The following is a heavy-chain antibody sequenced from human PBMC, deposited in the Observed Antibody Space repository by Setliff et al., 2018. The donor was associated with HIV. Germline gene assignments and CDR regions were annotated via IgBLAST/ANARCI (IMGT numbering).Heavy chain of an antibody. V-gene: IGHV4-61*02. CDR2: IYTSGST. D-gene: IGHD2-21*02. CDR1: GGSISSSSYY. J-gene: IGHJ4*02. Sequence: PSETLSLTCTVSGGSISSSSYYWGWIRQPAGKGLEWIGRIYTSGSTNYNPSLRSRVTISLDTSKNQFSLKLTSVTAADTAVYYCARLSGDYYYFDYWGQGTLVTVSS. CDR3: ARLSGDYYYFDY.